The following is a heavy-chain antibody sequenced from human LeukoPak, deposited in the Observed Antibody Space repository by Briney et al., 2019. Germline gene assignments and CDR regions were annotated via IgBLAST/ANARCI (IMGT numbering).Heavy chain of an antibody. V-gene: IGHV3-21*01. D-gene: IGHD2-2*01. CDR1: GFTFSSYS. CDR3: ARDRVYCSSTSCYLFDY. Sequence: GGSLRLSCAASGFTFSSYSMNWVRQAPGKGLEWVSSISSSSSYIYYADSVKGRFTITRDNAKNSLYLQMNSLRAEDTAVYYCARDRVYCSSTSCYLFDYWGRGTLVTVSS. CDR2: ISSSSSYI. J-gene: IGHJ4*02.